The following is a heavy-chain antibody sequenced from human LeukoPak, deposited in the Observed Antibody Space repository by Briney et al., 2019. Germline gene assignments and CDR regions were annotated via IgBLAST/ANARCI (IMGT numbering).Heavy chain of an antibody. D-gene: IGHD2-21*01. CDR1: GGSISSYY. J-gene: IGHJ4*02. V-gene: IGHV4-59*01. CDR3: ARGVVIAPQTFDY. CDR2: IHYSGST. Sequence: SETLSLPCTVAGGSISSYYWSWIRQPPGKGLEWIGYIHYSGSTSYNPSLKSRVTISVDTSKNQISLKLSPVTAADTAVYYCARGVVIAPQTFDYWGQGTLVTVSS.